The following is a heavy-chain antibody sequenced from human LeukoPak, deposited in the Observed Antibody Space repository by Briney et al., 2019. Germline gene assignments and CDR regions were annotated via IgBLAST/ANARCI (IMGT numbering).Heavy chain of an antibody. D-gene: IGHD6-6*01. J-gene: IGHJ4*02. Sequence: GGSLRLSCAASGFTFSLYGMNWVRQAPGKGLEWVASIYYADSLKGQFTISRDNAKNSLYLQMNSLRGEDTAVYYCARNQRSSSSHFDHWGQGTLVTVSS. CDR2: I. CDR3: ARNQRSSSSHFDH. CDR1: GFTFSLYG. V-gene: IGHV3-21*01.